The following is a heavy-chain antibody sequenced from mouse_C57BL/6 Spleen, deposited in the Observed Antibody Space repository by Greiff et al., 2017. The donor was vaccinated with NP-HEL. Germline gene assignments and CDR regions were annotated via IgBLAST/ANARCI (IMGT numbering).Heavy chain of an antibody. CDR2: IDPSDSYT. CDR1: GYTFTSYW. D-gene: IGHD2-5*01. V-gene: IGHV1-50*01. J-gene: IGHJ1*03. Sequence: QVQLKQPGAELVKPGASVKLSCKASGYTFTSYWMQWVKQRPGQGLEWIGEIDPSDSYTNSNQKFKGKATLTVDTSSSTAYMQLSSLTSEDSAVYYCARGDYSNWYFDVWGTGTTVTVSS. CDR3: ARGDYSNWYFDV.